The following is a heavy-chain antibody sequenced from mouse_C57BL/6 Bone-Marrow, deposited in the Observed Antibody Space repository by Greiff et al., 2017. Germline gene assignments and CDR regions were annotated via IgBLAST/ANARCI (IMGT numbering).Heavy chain of an antibody. CDR3: ARNGSDWYFDV. D-gene: IGHD1-1*01. V-gene: IGHV5-6*01. J-gene: IGHJ1*03. CDR1: GFTFSSYG. Sequence: EVQGVESGGDLVKPGGSLKLSCAASGFTFSSYGMSWVRQTPDKRLEWVATISSGGSYTYYPDSVKGRFTISRDNAKNTLDLQMSSLKSEDTAMYYCARNGSDWYFDVWGTGTTVTVSS. CDR2: ISSGGSYT.